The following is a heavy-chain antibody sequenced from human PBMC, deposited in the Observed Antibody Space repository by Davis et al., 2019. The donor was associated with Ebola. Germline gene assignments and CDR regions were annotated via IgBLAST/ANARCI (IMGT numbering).Heavy chain of an antibody. D-gene: IGHD3-3*01. Sequence: SVKVSCKASGGTFRSYAISWVRQAPGQGLEWMGGIIPIFGTANYAQKFQGRVTITADESTSTAYMELSSLRSEDTAVYYCARVMYYDFWSGAGDYYYYYMDVWGKGTTVTVSS. CDR3: ARVMYYDFWSGAGDYYYYYMDV. V-gene: IGHV1-69*13. CDR2: IIPIFGTA. J-gene: IGHJ6*03. CDR1: GGTFRSYA.